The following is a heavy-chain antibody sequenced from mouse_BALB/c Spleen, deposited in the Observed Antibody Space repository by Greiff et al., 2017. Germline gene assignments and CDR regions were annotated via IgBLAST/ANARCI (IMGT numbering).Heavy chain of an antibody. CDR1: GYTFTDYN. J-gene: IGHJ3*01. CDR3: ARVGDYGNTWFAY. Sequence: EVQLQQSGPELVKPGASVKISCKASGYTFTDYNMHWVKQSHGKSLEWIGYIYPYNGGTGYNQKFKSKATLTVDNSSSTAYMELRSLTSEDSAVYYCARVGDYGNTWFAYWGQGTLVTVSA. CDR2: IYPYNGGT. V-gene: IGHV1S29*02. D-gene: IGHD2-1*01.